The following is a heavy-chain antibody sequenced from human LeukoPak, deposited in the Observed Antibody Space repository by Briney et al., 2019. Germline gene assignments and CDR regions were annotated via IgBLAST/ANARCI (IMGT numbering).Heavy chain of an antibody. CDR3: ARKGTTYYDYIWGSYRDKYYFDY. CDR2: IYYSGST. CDR1: GGSISSSSYY. D-gene: IGHD3-16*02. J-gene: IGHJ4*02. Sequence: SETLSLTCTVSGGSISSSSYYWGWIRQPPGKGLEWIGSIYYSGSTYYNPSLKSRVTISVDTSKSQFSLKLSSVTAADTAVYYCARKGTTYYDYIWGSYRDKYYFDYWGQGTLVTVSS. V-gene: IGHV4-39*01.